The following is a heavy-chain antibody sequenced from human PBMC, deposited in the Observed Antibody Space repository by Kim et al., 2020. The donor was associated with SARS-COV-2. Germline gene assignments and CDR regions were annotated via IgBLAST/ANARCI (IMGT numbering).Heavy chain of an antibody. CDR3: ASSGAGSGFYPTY. V-gene: IGHV1-3*04. CDR2: INIDIGNT. D-gene: IGHD3-22*01. Sequence: ASVKVSCKASGYTLTNYAIFWVRQAPGQGLEWMGWINIDIGNTKYSPKFQDRVSITRDTSATTVYMELSGLTSKDTAMYFCASSGAGSGFYPTYWGQGTLVTVSS. CDR1: GYTLTNYA. J-gene: IGHJ4*02.